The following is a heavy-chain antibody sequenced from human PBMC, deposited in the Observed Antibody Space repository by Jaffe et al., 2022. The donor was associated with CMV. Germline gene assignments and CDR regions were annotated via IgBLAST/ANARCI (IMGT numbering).Heavy chain of an antibody. J-gene: IGHJ4*02. Sequence: EVQLVESGGGLVQPGGSLRLSCAASGFTFSSYWMSWVRQAPGKGLEWVANIKQDGSEKYYVDSVKGRFTISRDNAKNSLYLQMNSLRAEDTAVYYCARDHCGGDCYPFDYWGQGTLVTVSS. CDR1: GFTFSSYW. V-gene: IGHV3-7*03. CDR2: IKQDGSEK. D-gene: IGHD2-21*02. CDR3: ARDHCGGDCYPFDY.